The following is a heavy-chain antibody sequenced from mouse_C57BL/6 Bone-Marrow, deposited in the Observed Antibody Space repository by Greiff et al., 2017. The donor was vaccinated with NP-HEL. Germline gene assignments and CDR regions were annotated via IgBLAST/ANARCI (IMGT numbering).Heavy chain of an antibody. V-gene: IGHV1-22*01. Sequence: VQLQQSGPELVKPGASVKMSCKASGYTFTDYNMHWVKQSHGKSLEWIGYINPNNGGTSYNQKFKGKATLTVNKSSSTAYLQLSSLTSEDTAIYYCALYYYGSSPAWFAYWGQGTLVTVSA. CDR1: GYTFTDYN. D-gene: IGHD1-1*01. CDR3: ALYYYGSSPAWFAY. J-gene: IGHJ3*01. CDR2: INPNNGGT.